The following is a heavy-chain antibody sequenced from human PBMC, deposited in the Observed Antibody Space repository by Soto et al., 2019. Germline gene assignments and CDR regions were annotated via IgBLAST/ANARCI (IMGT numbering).Heavy chain of an antibody. Sequence: EVPLLESGGGLVQPGGSLRLSCTASGFTFSSHAMTWVRQAPGKGLEWVSGLSDSGGSIYYADSVKGRFTISRDNSMNTLYLQMKTLRAEDTAVYYCAKVSSSWYAGFFDLWGQGTLVTVSS. D-gene: IGHD6-13*01. CDR3: AKVSSSWYAGFFDL. J-gene: IGHJ4*02. CDR1: GFTFSSHA. CDR2: LSDSGGSI. V-gene: IGHV3-23*01.